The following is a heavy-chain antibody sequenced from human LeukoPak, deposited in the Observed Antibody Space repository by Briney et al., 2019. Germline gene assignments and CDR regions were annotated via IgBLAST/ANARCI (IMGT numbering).Heavy chain of an antibody. D-gene: IGHD6-13*01. J-gene: IGHJ5*02. CDR1: GGSISGYY. V-gene: IGHV4-59*01. CDR3: ARGPGNR. CDR2: IYYSGST. Sequence: SETLSLTCTVSGGSISGYYWSWIRQPPGKGLEWIGYIYYSGSTNYNPSLKSRVTISVDTSKNQFSLKLSSVTAADTAVYYCARGPGNRWGQGTLVTVSS.